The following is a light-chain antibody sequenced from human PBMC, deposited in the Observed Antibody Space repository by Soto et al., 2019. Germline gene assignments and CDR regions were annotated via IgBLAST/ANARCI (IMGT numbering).Light chain of an antibody. CDR1: SSDVGRYNF. CDR3: TSYAGSNNYV. V-gene: IGLV2-8*01. CDR2: DVS. J-gene: IGLJ1*01. Sequence: QSALTQPPSASGSPGQSVTISCTGTSSDVGRYNFVSWYQQHPGKGPKLIISDVSERPSGVPDRFSGSKSGNTASLTVSGLQPEDEADYYCTSYAGSNNYVFGTGTKVT.